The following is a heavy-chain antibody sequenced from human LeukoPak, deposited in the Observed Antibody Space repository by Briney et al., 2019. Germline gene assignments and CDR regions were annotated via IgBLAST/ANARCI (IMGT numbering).Heavy chain of an antibody. V-gene: IGHV3-53*01. J-gene: IGHJ4*02. Sequence: GGSLRLSCAASGFTVSSNYMTWVRQAPGKGLEWVSLIYSDGPTYYADSVKGRFTISRDDSKNTLYLQMNSLRAEDTAVYYCASYFGYWGQGTLVTVSS. CDR2: IYSDGPT. CDR1: GFTVSSNY. CDR3: ASYFGY.